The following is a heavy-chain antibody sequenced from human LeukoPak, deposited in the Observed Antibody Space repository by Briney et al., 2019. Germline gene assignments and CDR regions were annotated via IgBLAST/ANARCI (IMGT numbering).Heavy chain of an antibody. CDR3: ASTTLGYCSGGSCYPVGFDY. CDR1: GYSFTSYW. CDR2: IYPGDSDT. J-gene: IGHJ4*02. V-gene: IGHV5-51*01. D-gene: IGHD2-15*01. Sequence: GESLKISCKGSGYSFTSYWIGWVRQMPGKGLEWMGIIYPGDSDTRYSPSFQGQVTISAAKSISTAYLQWSSLKASDTAMYYCASTTLGYCSGGSCYPVGFDYWGQGTLVTVSS.